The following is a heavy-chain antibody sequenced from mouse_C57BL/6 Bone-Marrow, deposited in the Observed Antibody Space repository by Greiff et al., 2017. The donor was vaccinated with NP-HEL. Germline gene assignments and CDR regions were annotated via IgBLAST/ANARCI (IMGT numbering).Heavy chain of an antibody. D-gene: IGHD1-1*01. CDR2: IDPENGDT. CDR1: GFNIKDDY. CDR3: TTDDGRSTY. Sequence: VQLQQSGAELVRPGASVKLSCTASGFNIKDDYMHWVKQRPEQGLEWIGWIDPENGDTEYASKFQGKATITADTSSNTAYLQLSSLTSEDTAVYYCTTDDGRSTYWGQGTTLTVSA. V-gene: IGHV14-4*01. J-gene: IGHJ2*01.